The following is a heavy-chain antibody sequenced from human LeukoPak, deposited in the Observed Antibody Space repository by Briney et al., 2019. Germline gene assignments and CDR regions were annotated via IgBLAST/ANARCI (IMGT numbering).Heavy chain of an antibody. CDR3: AKGYDSNSYYYYFDY. Sequence: AGGSLRLSCAASGFTFSSYAMNWVRQAPGKGLEWVSGISDSGGSTYYADAVKVRFTISRDNSKNTLYLQMNSLRAEDTAVYYCAKGYDSNSYYYYFDYWGQGTLVTVSS. D-gene: IGHD3-22*01. CDR1: GFTFSSYA. CDR2: ISDSGGST. J-gene: IGHJ4*02. V-gene: IGHV3-23*01.